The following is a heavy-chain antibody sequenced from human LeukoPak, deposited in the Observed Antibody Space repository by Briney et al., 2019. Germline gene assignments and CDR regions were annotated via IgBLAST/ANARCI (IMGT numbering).Heavy chain of an antibody. CDR2: IIPIFGTA. J-gene: IGHJ6*03. Sequence: SVKVSCKASGGTFSSYAISWVRQAPGQGLEWMGGIIPIFGTANYAQKFQGRVTITADKSTSTAYMELSSLRSEDTAVYYCARTAYYDFWSGYTTKYYYYYYMDVWGKGTTVTVSS. V-gene: IGHV1-69*06. D-gene: IGHD3-3*01. CDR3: ARTAYYDFWSGYTTKYYYYYYMDV. CDR1: GGTFSSYA.